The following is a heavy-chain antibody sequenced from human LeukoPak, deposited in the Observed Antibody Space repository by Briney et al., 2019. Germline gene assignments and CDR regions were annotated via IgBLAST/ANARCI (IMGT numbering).Heavy chain of an antibody. D-gene: IGHD3-10*01. V-gene: IGHV1-2*02. Sequence: ASVKVSCKASGYTFTSYGISWVRQAPGQGLEWMGWISAYSGGTNYAQKFQGRVTMTRDTSISTAYMELSRLRSDDTAVYYCARAMARSGVDYWGQGTLVTVSS. J-gene: IGHJ4*02. CDR3: ARAMARSGVDY. CDR1: GYTFTSYG. CDR2: ISAYSGGT.